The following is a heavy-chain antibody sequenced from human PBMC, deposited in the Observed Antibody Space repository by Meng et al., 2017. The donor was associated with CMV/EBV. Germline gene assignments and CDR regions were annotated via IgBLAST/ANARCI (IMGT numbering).Heavy chain of an antibody. D-gene: IGHD6-13*01. Sequence: GGSLRLSCAASGFTFSSYSMNWVRQAPGKGLEWVSSISSSSRYIYYADSVKGRFTISRDNAKNSLYLQMNSLRAEDTAVYYCARDRAAPGWFDPWGQGTLVTVSS. V-gene: IGHV3-21*01. CDR2: ISSSSRYI. CDR3: ARDRAAPGWFDP. CDR1: GFTFSSYS. J-gene: IGHJ5*02.